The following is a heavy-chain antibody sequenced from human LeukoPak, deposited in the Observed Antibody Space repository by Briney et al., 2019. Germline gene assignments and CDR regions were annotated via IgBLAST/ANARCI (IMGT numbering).Heavy chain of an antibody. CDR3: ATGPTEVVTLFDY. D-gene: IGHD2-21*02. J-gene: IGHJ4*02. V-gene: IGHV1-24*01. CDR1: GYTLTELS. CDR2: FDPEDGET. Sequence: ASVKASCKVSGYTLTELSMHWVRPAPGKGREWMGGFDPEDGETIYAQKFQGRVTMTEDTPTDTAYMELSSLRSEDTAVYYCATGPTEVVTLFDYWGQGTLVTVSS.